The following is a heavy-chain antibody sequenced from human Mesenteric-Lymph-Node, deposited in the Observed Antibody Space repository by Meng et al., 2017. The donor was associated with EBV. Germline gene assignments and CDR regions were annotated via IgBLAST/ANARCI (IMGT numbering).Heavy chain of an antibody. J-gene: IGHJ4*02. CDR3: AKTGSSGWSDLDY. V-gene: IGHV4-34*02. CDR2: INHSGST. D-gene: IGHD6-19*01. CDR1: GGSFGGYY. Sequence: QVQPQPWGAGLLKPSETLSLTCGVTGGSFGGYYWTWIRQPPGKGLEWIGEINHSGSTNYNPSLKSRVTISLDTSKNQISLKLTSVTAADTAVYYCAKTGSSGWSDLDYWGRGILVTVSS.